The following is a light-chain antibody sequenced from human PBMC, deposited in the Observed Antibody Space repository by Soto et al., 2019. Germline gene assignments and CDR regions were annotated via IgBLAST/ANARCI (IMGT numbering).Light chain of an antibody. CDR1: STDVGGYNY. V-gene: IGLV2-11*01. CDR3: CSYAGGPYV. Sequence: QSALTQPRSVSGSPGQSVAISCTGTSTDVGGYNYVSWFQHHPGQAPKVMIYDVDKRPSGVPDRFSGSKSGNTASLTISGLQAEHEADYYCCSYAGGPYVFGGGTKLTVL. J-gene: IGLJ1*01. CDR2: DVD.